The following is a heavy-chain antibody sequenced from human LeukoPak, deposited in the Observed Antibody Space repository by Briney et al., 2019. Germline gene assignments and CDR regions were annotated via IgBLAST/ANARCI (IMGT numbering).Heavy chain of an antibody. D-gene: IGHD3-10*01. J-gene: IGHJ6*02. CDR1: GFTFSSCA. V-gene: IGHV3-23*01. CDR2: ISGSGDDT. Sequence: GGSLRLSCAASGFTFSSCAMSWVRQAPGKGLEWVSAISGSGDDTYYTDSVKGRFTISRDNSNNTMYLQMNNLRSEDTAVYFCVRDYYGSGTYQGNYYYGMDVWGHGTTVTVFS. CDR3: VRDYYGSGTYQGNYYYGMDV.